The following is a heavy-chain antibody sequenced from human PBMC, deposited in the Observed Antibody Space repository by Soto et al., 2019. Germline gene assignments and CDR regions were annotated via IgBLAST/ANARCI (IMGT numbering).Heavy chain of an antibody. V-gene: IGHV4-61*01. CDR3: ARDLPTLIDHYYGMDV. J-gene: IGHJ6*02. CDR2: IYYSGST. CDR1: GGSVSSGSYY. Sequence: SETLSLTCTVSGGSVSSGSYYWSWIRQPPGKGLEWIGYIYYSGSTNYNPSLKSRVTISVDTSKNQFSLKLSSVTAADTAVYYCARDLPTLIDHYYGMDVWGQGTTVT. D-gene: IGHD3-22*01.